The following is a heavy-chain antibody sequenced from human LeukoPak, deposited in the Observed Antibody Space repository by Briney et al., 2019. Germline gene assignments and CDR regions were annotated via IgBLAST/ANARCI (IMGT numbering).Heavy chain of an antibody. J-gene: IGHJ3*02. CDR1: GFTFSTYG. D-gene: IGHD3-3*01. Sequence: GGSLRLSCAASGFTFSTYGMHWVRQAPGKGLEWVAFIRYDGTNKNYVDSVKGRFTISRDNSKNTLYLQMNSLGAEDTAVYYCAKGSGDHFEAFDIWGQGTMVTVSS. CDR3: AKGSGDHFEAFDI. CDR2: IRYDGTNK. V-gene: IGHV3-30*02.